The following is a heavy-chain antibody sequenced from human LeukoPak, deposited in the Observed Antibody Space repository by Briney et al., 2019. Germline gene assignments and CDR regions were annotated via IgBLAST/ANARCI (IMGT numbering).Heavy chain of an antibody. Sequence: PSETLSLTCAVSGGSISSGGYSWSWIRQPPGEGLEWIGYIYHSGSTYYNPSPKSRVTISVDRSKNQFSLKLSSVTAADTAVYYCARGGSTVTRAPRYFDYWGQGTLVTVSS. CDR3: ARGGSTVTRAPRYFDY. J-gene: IGHJ4*02. D-gene: IGHD4-17*01. V-gene: IGHV4-30-2*01. CDR2: IYHSGST. CDR1: GGSISSGGYS.